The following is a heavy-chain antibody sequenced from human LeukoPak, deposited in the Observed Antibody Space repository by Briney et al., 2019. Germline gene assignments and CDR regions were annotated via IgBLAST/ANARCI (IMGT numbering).Heavy chain of an antibody. CDR3: ARDIRLGYYDSSGYFDY. D-gene: IGHD3-22*01. CDR1: GGSFSGYY. J-gene: IGHJ4*02. Sequence: PSETLSLTCAVYGGSFSGYYWSWIRQPPGKGLEWIGEINHSGSTNYNPSLKSRVTISVDTSKNQISLKLSSVTAADTAVYYCARDIRLGYYDSSGYFDYWGQGTLVTVSS. CDR2: INHSGST. V-gene: IGHV4-34*01.